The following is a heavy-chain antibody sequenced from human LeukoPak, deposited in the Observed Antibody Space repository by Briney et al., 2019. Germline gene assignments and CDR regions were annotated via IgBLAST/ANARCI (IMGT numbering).Heavy chain of an antibody. Sequence: SETLSLTCTVSGASVSSFYWNWIRQPPGKGLEWIGSMYYSGTTNYDPSFKSRVTISLDTSKNEISLRLKSLTAADTAVYYCAGQVGARIRYYYTSGLDVWGQGTTVAVSS. D-gene: IGHD1-26*01. CDR2: MYYSGTT. J-gene: IGHJ6*02. CDR1: GASVSSFY. V-gene: IGHV4-59*02. CDR3: AGQVGARIRYYYTSGLDV.